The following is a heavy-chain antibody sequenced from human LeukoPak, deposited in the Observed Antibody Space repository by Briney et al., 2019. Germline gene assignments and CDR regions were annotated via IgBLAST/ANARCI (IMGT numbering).Heavy chain of an antibody. D-gene: IGHD3-10*01. CDR1: GFTFSRYA. Sequence: PGGSLRLSCSASGFTFSRYAMHWVRQAPGKGLEYVSGISSNGVSTYYADSVKGRFTISRDNSKTTLYLQMSSLRAEDTAVYYCVKSGSYYNEPYYFDYWGQGTLVTVSS. CDR3: VKSGSYYNEPYYFDY. J-gene: IGHJ4*02. CDR2: ISSNGVST. V-gene: IGHV3-64D*06.